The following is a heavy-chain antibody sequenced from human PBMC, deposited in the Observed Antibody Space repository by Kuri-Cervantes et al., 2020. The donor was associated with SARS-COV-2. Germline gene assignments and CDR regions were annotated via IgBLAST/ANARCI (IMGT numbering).Heavy chain of an antibody. CDR2: ISHSGNT. CDR3: ARQMMSSITIFGVVITRNWSDP. V-gene: IGHV4-34*01. J-gene: IGHJ5*02. D-gene: IGHD3-3*01. Sequence: SETLSLTCAVYGGSFSGYYWSWIRQPPGKGLEWIGEISHSGNTNYNPSLKSRVTISLDTSKNQFSLKLTSVTAADTAVYYCARQMMSSITIFGVVITRNWSDPWGQGTLVTVSS. CDR1: GGSFSGYY.